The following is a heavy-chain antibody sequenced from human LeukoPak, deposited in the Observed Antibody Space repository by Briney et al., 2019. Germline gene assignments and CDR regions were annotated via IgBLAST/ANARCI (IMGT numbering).Heavy chain of an antibody. Sequence: ASVKVSCKASGYTFTSYAMHWVRQAPGQGLEWMGWISAYNGNTNYAQNFQGRVTLTTDTSTSTAYMELTSLRSDDTAVYYCARDGRQWVPLNWFDPWGQGTLVIVSS. V-gene: IGHV1-18*01. CDR1: GYTFTSYA. CDR2: ISAYNGNT. CDR3: ARDGRQWVPLNWFDP. J-gene: IGHJ5*02. D-gene: IGHD6-19*01.